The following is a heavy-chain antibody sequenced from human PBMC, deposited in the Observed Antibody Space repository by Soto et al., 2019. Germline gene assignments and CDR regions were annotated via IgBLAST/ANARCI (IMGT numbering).Heavy chain of an antibody. CDR2: IKQDGSEK. V-gene: IGHV3-7*05. J-gene: IGHJ6*02. D-gene: IGHD2-21*02. Sequence: GGSLRLPCAASGFTFSSYWMSWVRQAPGKGLEWVANIKQDGSEKYYVDSVKGRFTISRDNAKNSLYLQMNSLRAEDTAVYYCARDASYCGGDLCYYYGMDVWGQGTTVTVSS. CDR3: ARDASYCGGDLCYYYGMDV. CDR1: GFTFSSYW.